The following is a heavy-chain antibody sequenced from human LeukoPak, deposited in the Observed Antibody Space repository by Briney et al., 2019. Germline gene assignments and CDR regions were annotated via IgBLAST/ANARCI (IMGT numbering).Heavy chain of an antibody. CDR2: ISASAGTT. D-gene: IGHD5-12*01. CDR3: AKDPASYEYYFDY. V-gene: IGHV3-23*01. CDR1: GFTFSGYA. J-gene: IGHJ4*02. Sequence: GGSLRLSCAASGFTFSGYAMSWVRQAPGKGLEWVSSISASAGTTYYADSVKGRFTISRDNSKNTLDLQMNSLRAEDTAVYYCAKDPASYEYYFDYWGQGALVTVSS.